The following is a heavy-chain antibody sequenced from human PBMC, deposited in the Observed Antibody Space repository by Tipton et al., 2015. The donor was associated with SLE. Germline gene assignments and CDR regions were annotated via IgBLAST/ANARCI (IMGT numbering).Heavy chain of an antibody. V-gene: IGHV3-53*05. CDR1: GFTVSSNY. CDR2: IYSGGST. Sequence: SLRLSCVASGFTVSSNYMSWVRQAPGKGLEWVSVIYSGGSTYYADSVKGRFTISRDNSKNTLYLQMNSLRAEDTAVYYCAREGPVGATRGNSYYGMDVWGQGTTVTVSS. CDR3: AREGPVGATRGNSYYGMDV. J-gene: IGHJ6*02. D-gene: IGHD1-26*01.